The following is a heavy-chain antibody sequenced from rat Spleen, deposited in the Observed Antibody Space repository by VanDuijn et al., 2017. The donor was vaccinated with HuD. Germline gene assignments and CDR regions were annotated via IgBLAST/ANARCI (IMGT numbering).Heavy chain of an antibody. CDR2: INSAGST. J-gene: IGHJ2*01. Sequence: EVQLQESGPGLVKPSQSLSLTCSVTGYSITSSYRWNWIRKFPGNKLEWMGYINSAGSTNYNPSLKGRISITRDTSKNQFFLQVNSVTTDDSATFYCARSGDSSYIYFDYWRQGVMVTVSS. D-gene: IGHD1-2*01. CDR3: ARSGDSSYIYFDY. V-gene: IGHV3-3*01. CDR1: GYSITSSYR.